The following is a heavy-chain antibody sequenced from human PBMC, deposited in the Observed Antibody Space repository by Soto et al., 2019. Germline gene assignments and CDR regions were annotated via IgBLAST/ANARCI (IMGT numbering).Heavy chain of an antibody. CDR1: GFTFSNFW. V-gene: IGHV3-7*01. CDR2: LKGDGSKE. Sequence: EVQLVESGGGLVQPWESLRLSCMASGFTFSNFWMAWVRQVPGKGLEWVANLKGDGSKENYVDSVKGRFTISRDNAKNSLYLQMNSLRAEDTALYYCARDLNYGLSTVYYDVFDTWGQGTMVTVSS. CDR3: ARDLNYGLSTVYYDVFDT. J-gene: IGHJ3*02. D-gene: IGHD3-9*01.